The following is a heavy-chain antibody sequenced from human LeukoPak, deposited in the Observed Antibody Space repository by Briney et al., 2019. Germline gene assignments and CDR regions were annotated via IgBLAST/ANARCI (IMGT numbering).Heavy chain of an antibody. V-gene: IGHV4-38-2*02. CDR3: AKGRSYGTDYDAFDI. J-gene: IGHJ3*02. Sequence: SETLSLTCTVSGYSISSGHYWGWIRQPPGKGLEWIGSIFHSGSTYYNPSLKSRVTISADMSKNQSSLKLSSVTAADTAVYYCAKGRSYGTDYDAFDIWGQGTMVTVSS. CDR1: GYSISSGHY. CDR2: IFHSGST. D-gene: IGHD3-16*01.